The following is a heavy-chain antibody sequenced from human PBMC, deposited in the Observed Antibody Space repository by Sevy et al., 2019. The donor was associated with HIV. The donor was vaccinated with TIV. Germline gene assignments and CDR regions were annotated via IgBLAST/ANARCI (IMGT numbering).Heavy chain of an antibody. D-gene: IGHD3-22*01. CDR1: GFTFSSYG. CDR3: AKGSRDYYDSSGSWSFDY. Sequence: WGSLRLSCAASGFTFSSYGMHWVRQAPGKGLEWVAFIRYDGSNKYYADSVKGRFTISRDNSKNTLYLQMNSLRAEDTAVYYCAKGSRDYYDSSGSWSFDYWGQGTLVTVSS. V-gene: IGHV3-30*02. CDR2: IRYDGSNK. J-gene: IGHJ4*02.